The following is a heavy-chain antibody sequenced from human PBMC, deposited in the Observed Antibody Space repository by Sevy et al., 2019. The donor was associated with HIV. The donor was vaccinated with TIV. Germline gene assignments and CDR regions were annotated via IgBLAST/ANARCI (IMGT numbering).Heavy chain of an antibody. CDR3: ARADLDSTTFFYYYGLDV. D-gene: IGHD2-2*01. CDR2: MNPDSGRR. CDR1: GYSLNSYD. J-gene: IGHJ6*01. V-gene: IGHV1-8*01. Sequence: ASVKVSCKASGYSLNSYDINWVRQATGQGLEWMGWMNPDSGRRGYAPKFQGRVTMTTDTSKGTASMELRGLRSDDSAVYYCARADLDSTTFFYYYGLDVWGQGTTVTVSS.